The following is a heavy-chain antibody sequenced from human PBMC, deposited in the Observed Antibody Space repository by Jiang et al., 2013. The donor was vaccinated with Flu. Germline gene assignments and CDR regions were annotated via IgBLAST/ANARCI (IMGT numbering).Heavy chain of an antibody. CDR2: FFYSGRST. CDR3: ARLRQADMATITYHFFDY. V-gene: IGHV4-59*08. J-gene: IGHJ4*02. Sequence: GLVKPSETLSLTCTVSGGSITTYYWSWIRQPPGKGLEWIGYFFYSGRSTYYNPSLKSRVTISVDTSKNQFSLKLNSVTAADTAVYYCARLRQADMATITYHFFDYWGQGTLVTVSS. D-gene: IGHD5-24*01. CDR1: GGSITTYY.